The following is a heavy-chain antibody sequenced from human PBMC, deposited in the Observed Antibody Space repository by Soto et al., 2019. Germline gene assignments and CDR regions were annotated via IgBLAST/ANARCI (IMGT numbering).Heavy chain of an antibody. J-gene: IGHJ6*02. CDR2: IYYSGST. CDR3: ARDHGITGTGYLMDV. V-gene: IGHV4-59*01. D-gene: IGHD1-7*01. CDR1: GGSISSDY. Sequence: SGTLSLTCTVSGGSISSDYWSCIRLPPGKGLEWIGYIYYSGSTNYNPSLKSRVTISVDTSRNQFSLRLSSVTAADTAVYYCARDHGITGTGYLMDVWGRQTTGSVAS.